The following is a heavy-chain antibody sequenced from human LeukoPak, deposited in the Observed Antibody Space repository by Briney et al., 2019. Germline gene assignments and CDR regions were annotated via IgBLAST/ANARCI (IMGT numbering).Heavy chain of an antibody. CDR2: ISSDGSDK. CDR1: GFSFSNYG. Sequence: PGGSLRLSCAASGFSFSNYGMHWVRQAPGKGLERVAVISSDGSDKYYADSVKGRFTISRDNSKNTMYLQMNSLRDEDTAVYYCAKGSATTVVTIDYWGQGTLVTVSS. J-gene: IGHJ4*02. V-gene: IGHV3-30*18. D-gene: IGHD4-23*01. CDR3: AKGSATTVVTIDY.